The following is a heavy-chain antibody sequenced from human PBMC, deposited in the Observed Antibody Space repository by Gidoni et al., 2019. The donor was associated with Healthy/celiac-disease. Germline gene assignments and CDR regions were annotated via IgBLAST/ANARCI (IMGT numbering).Heavy chain of an antibody. CDR1: GGSISSSSYY. Sequence: QLQLQESGPGLVKPSETLSLTCTVSGGSISSSSYYWGWIRQPPGKGLEWIGSIYYSGSTYYNPSLKSRVTISVDTSKNQFSLKLSSVTAADTAVYYCARFSRGYSGYEVGDWYFDLWGRGTLVTVSS. CDR2: IYYSGST. D-gene: IGHD5-12*01. CDR3: ARFSRGYSGYEVGDWYFDL. V-gene: IGHV4-39*01. J-gene: IGHJ2*01.